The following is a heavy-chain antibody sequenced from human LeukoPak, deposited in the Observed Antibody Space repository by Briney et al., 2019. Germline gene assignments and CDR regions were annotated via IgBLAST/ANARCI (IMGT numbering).Heavy chain of an antibody. V-gene: IGHV3-30*02. Sequence: PGGSLRLACAASGFTFSSYGMHWVRQAPGKGLEWVAFIRYDGSNKYYADSVKGRFTISRDNSKNTLYLQMNSLRAEDTAVYYCAKGRSYYFNYWGQGPLVTVSS. CDR1: GFTFSSYG. J-gene: IGHJ4*02. D-gene: IGHD3-16*01. CDR3: AKGRSYYFNY. CDR2: IRYDGSNK.